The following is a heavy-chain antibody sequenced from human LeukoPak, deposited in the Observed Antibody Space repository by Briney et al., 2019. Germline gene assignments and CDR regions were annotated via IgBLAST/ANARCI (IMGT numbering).Heavy chain of an antibody. J-gene: IGHJ4*02. CDR1: GYTFTGYY. CDR2: INPNSGGT. CDR3: ARDRLEMATIPAY. Sequence: ASVKVSCKASGYTFTGYYMHWVRQAPGQGLEWMGWINPNSGGTNYAQKFQGRVTMTRDTSISTAYMELGRLRSDDTAVYYCARDRLEMATIPAYWGQGTLVTVSS. V-gene: IGHV1-2*02. D-gene: IGHD5-24*01.